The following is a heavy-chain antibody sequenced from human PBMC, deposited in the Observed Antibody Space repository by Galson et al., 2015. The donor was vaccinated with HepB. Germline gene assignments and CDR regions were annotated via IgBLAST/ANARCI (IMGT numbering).Heavy chain of an antibody. CDR3: ARDSDITGSSEAFDI. CDR2: INPKSGGI. V-gene: IGHV1-2*02. CDR1: GYFFIGYY. D-gene: IGHD1-20*01. J-gene: IGHJ3*02. Sequence: SVKVSCKASGYFFIGYYIHWVRQAPGQGLEWMGWINPKSGGIHYAQKFQGRVTMTRDTSIRTAYMELSRLRSDDTAVYFCARDSDITGSSEAFDIWGQGTMVTVSS.